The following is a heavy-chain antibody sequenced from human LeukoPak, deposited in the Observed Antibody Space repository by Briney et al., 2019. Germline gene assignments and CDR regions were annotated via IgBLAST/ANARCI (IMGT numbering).Heavy chain of an antibody. CDR1: GFIFNNSA. V-gene: IGHV3-23*01. Sequence: GGSLRLSCAASGFIFNNSAMSWVRQVPGRGLEWVSAISGSGGSTYYADSVKGRFTISRDNSKNTLYLQMNSLRAEDTAVYYCAKERVRELYDYWGQGTLVTVSS. D-gene: IGHD3-10*01. CDR3: AKERVRELYDY. CDR2: ISGSGGST. J-gene: IGHJ4*02.